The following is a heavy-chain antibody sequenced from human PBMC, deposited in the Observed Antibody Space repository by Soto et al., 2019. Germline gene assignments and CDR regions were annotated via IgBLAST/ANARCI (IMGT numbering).Heavy chain of an antibody. D-gene: IGHD3-16*01. Sequence: SETLSLTCTVSNGSISSGGYSWSWIRQTPGKGLEWIGYIYPTGKTYYNPSLKNRATLSIDTSQNQFSLQLTSVTAADTAVYYCARAPPGPAPRWGVWGNGTTGTVS. CDR2: IYPTGKT. CDR3: ARAPPGPAPRWGV. CDR1: NGSISSGGYS. J-gene: IGHJ6*03. V-gene: IGHV4-30-2*01.